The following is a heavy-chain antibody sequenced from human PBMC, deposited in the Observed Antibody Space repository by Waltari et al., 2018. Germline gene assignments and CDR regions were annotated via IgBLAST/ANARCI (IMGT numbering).Heavy chain of an antibody. CDR2: INHSGST. CDR1: GGSFRGSY. CDR3: ARRGRRFGELSIYYYGMDV. V-gene: IGHV4-34*01. J-gene: IGHJ6*02. D-gene: IGHD3-10*01. Sequence: VQLQQWGAGLLKPSETLSLTCPVYGGSFRGSYWSWIRPPPGKGLEWIGEINHSGSTNYNPSLKRRVTISVDTSKNQFSLKLSSVTAADTAVYYCARRGRRFGELSIYYYGMDVWGQGTTVTVSS.